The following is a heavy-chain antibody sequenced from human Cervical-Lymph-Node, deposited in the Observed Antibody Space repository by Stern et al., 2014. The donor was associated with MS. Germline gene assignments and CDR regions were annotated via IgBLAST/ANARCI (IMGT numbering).Heavy chain of an antibody. V-gene: IGHV3-23*04. CDR1: GFTFSSYA. D-gene: IGHD6-19*01. CDR2: IRGSDGST. J-gene: IGHJ4*02. Sequence: EVQLVESGGTLVQPGGSLRLSCAASGFTFSSYAMSWVRQAPGQGLEWVSVIRGSDGSTFCADSVKGRFTISRDNSKNTLFLQMNSLRAEDTAVYYCAKVYGSGPFDYWGQGTLVTVSS. CDR3: AKVYGSGPFDY.